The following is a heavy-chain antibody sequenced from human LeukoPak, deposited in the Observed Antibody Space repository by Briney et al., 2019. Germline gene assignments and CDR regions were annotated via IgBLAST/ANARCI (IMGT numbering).Heavy chain of an antibody. V-gene: IGHV3-48*03. J-gene: IGHJ4*02. CDR3: AIENNGARYYFDS. CDR1: LFSFCAYN. D-gene: IGHD2-8*01. CDR2: INGRGGLI. Sequence: GGSLRLSCAPSLFSFCAYNMNCVRHALGEGREWGASINGRGGLIYYSDSVKGRFTLSRDNAHNSLYLHMNSLRVEDTAVYYCAIENNGARYYFDSWGQGTLVTVSS.